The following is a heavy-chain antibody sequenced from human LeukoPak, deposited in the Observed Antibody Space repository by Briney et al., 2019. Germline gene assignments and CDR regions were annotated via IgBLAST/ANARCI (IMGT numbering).Heavy chain of an antibody. D-gene: IGHD2-15*01. V-gene: IGHV1-69*05. CDR3: ARERDCSGGSCPFDY. CDR1: GGTFSSYA. Sequence: SVKVSCKASGGTFSSYAISWVRQAPGQGLEWMGRIIPIFGTANYAQKFQGRVTITTDESTSTAYMELSSLRSEDTAVYYCARERDCSGGSCPFDYWGQGTLVTVSS. CDR2: IIPIFGTA. J-gene: IGHJ4*02.